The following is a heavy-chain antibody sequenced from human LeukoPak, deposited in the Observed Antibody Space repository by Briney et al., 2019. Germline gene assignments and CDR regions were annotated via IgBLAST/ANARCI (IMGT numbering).Heavy chain of an antibody. V-gene: IGHV3-11*05. D-gene: IGHD3-10*01. CDR2: ISKSSSYT. CDR1: GFTFSYYY. J-gene: IGHJ4*02. Sequence: GSLRLSCAASGFTFSYYYMSWIRQAPGKGLEWVSYISKSSSYTNYADSVKGRFSISRDNAKNSLYLQLNSLTVEDTAVYYCARVRSSGSPLDYWGQGTLVTVSS. CDR3: ARVRSSGSPLDY.